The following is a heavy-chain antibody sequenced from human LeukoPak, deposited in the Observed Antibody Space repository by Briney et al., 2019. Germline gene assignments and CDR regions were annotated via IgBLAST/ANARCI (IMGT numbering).Heavy chain of an antibody. J-gene: IGHJ4*02. CDR2: IYYSGST. V-gene: IGHV4-39*02. Sequence: SETLSLTCTVSGGSISSSSYYWGWIRQPPGKGLEWIGSIYYSGSTYYNPSLKSRVTISVDTSKNQFSLKLSSVTAADTAIYYCARDSDSGYGSGGVDYWGQGTLVTVSS. CDR1: GGSISSSSYY. CDR3: ARDSDSGYGSGGVDY. D-gene: IGHD5-12*01.